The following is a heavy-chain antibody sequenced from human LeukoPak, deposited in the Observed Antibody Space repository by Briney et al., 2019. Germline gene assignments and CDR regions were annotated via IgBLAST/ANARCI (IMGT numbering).Heavy chain of an antibody. Sequence: GASVKVSCKASGYTLSSYYMHWVRQAPGQGLEWMGIIIPSGGTTFYAQNFQGRVTMTRDMSTSTVYMELISLRSDDTAVYYCASSYCSGGSCYIVADYFDYWGQGTLVTVSS. CDR2: IIPSGGTT. V-gene: IGHV1-46*01. CDR3: ASSYCSGGSCYIVADYFDY. J-gene: IGHJ4*02. D-gene: IGHD2-15*01. CDR1: GYTLSSYY.